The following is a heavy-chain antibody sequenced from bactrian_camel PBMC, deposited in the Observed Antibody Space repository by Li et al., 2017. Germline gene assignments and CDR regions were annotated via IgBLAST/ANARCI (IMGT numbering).Heavy chain of an antibody. CDR1: GLTDSSPC. D-gene: IGHD4*01. CDR2: TGGGSGRT. V-gene: IGHV3S25*01. CDR3: ASDSACLPAAIATIDSVCDYNY. J-gene: IGHJ4*01. Sequence: QLVESGGGSVQAGGSLRLSCAASGLTDSSPCIAWFRQAPGKEREGVAGTGGGSGRTYYTDAVKGRFTISKDNAQNTLYLQMNDLKPEDSAMYYCASDSACLPAAIATIDSVCDYNYSGQGTQVTVS.